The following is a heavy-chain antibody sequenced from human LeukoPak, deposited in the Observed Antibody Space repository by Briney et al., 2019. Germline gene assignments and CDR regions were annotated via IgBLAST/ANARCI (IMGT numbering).Heavy chain of an antibody. Sequence: PSETLSLTCAVDGGSFSGYYWSLLRQPPGKGLEGIGEINHSGSTNYNPSLKSRGPISLHPSKNQFSVMLSSVTAADWAVYYGSRAKGPYSSSETYYFDHWGQGTLVTVSS. V-gene: IGHV4-34*01. J-gene: IGHJ4*02. CDR1: GGSFSGYY. D-gene: IGHD6-6*01. CDR3: SRAKGPYSSSETYYFDH. CDR2: INHSGST.